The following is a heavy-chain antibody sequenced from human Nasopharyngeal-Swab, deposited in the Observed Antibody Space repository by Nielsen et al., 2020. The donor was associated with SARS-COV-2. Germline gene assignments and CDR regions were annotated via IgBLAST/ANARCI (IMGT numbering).Heavy chain of an antibody. J-gene: IGHJ4*02. V-gene: IGHV3-30*03. Sequence: GGSLRLSCAASGFTFSSFGMHWVRQAPGKGLEWVAFIAHDASNEYYGDSVKGRFSISRDSSKNTLYLQMGSLRADDTAVYYCARDAPAHYGAFYWGRGTLVTVSS. CDR1: GFTFSSFG. CDR2: IAHDASNE. D-gene: IGHD4-17*01. CDR3: ARDAPAHYGAFY.